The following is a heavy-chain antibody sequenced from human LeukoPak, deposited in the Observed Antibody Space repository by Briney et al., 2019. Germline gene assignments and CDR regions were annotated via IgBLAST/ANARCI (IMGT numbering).Heavy chain of an antibody. Sequence: GGSLRLSCAASGFTFSSYGMHWVRQAPGKGLEWVAVISYDGSNKYYADSVKGRFTISRDNAKNSLYLQMNSLRAEDTAVYYCARPSGSYGYWGQGTLVTVSS. J-gene: IGHJ4*02. D-gene: IGHD1-26*01. V-gene: IGHV3-30*03. CDR3: ARPSGSYGY. CDR1: GFTFSSYG. CDR2: ISYDGSNK.